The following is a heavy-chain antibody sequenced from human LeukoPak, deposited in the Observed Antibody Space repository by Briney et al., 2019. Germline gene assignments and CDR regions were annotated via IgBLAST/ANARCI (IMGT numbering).Heavy chain of an antibody. Sequence: SETLSLTCTVSGGSTSSYYWSWIRQPPGKGLEWIGYIYTSGSTNYNPSLKSRVTISVDTSKNQFSLKLSSVTAADTAVYYCARSKGPFDYWGQGTLVTVSS. CDR1: GGSTSSYY. J-gene: IGHJ4*02. V-gene: IGHV4-4*09. CDR2: IYTSGST. CDR3: ARSKGPFDY.